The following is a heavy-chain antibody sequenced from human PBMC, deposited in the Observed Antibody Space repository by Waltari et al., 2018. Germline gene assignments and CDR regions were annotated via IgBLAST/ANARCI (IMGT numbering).Heavy chain of an antibody. Sequence: QVQLVQSGAEVKKPGASVKVSCKASGYTFTGYYMHWVRQAPGQGLEWMGWINPNSGGTNYAQKFQGWVTMTRDTSISTAYMELSRLRSDDTAVYYCARAYCSSTSCYIRYGMDVWGQGTTVTVSS. J-gene: IGHJ6*02. V-gene: IGHV1-2*04. D-gene: IGHD2-2*02. CDR1: GYTFTGYY. CDR3: ARAYCSSTSCYIRYGMDV. CDR2: INPNSGGT.